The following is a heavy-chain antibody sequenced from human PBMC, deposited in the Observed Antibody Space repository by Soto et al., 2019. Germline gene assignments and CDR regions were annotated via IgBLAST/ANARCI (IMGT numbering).Heavy chain of an antibody. J-gene: IGHJ4*02. CDR3: ARERAYSYGSGSYPGY. V-gene: IGHV5-51*01. D-gene: IGHD3-10*01. Sequence: GESLKISCNGSGYTFTTYWIGWVRQMPGKGLEWMGIIYPGDSDTRYSPSFQGQVTISADKSISTAFLQWSSLKASDTAVYFCARERAYSYGSGSYPGYWGQRTLVIVSS. CDR1: GYTFTTYW. CDR2: IYPGDSDT.